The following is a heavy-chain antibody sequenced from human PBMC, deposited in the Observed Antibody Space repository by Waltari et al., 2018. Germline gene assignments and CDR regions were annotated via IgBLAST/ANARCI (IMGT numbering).Heavy chain of an antibody. V-gene: IGHV4-34*01. D-gene: IGHD3-10*01. Sequence: QVQLQQWGAGLLKPSATLSLTCAVYGGSFSGYYWTWIRQPPWKGLEWIGEINHSGSTNYNPSLKSRVTISVDTSKNQFSLKLSSVTAADTAVYYCARGGTALRRGAYYYMDVWGKGTTVTISS. CDR2: INHSGST. J-gene: IGHJ6*03. CDR1: GGSFSGYY. CDR3: ARGGTALRRGAYYYMDV.